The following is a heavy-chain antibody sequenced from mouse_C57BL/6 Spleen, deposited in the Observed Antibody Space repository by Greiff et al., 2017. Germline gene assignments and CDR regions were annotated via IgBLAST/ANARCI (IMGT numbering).Heavy chain of an antibody. D-gene: IGHD1-1*01. J-gene: IGHJ1*03. Sequence: VKLMESGPELVKPGASVKISCKASGYAFSSSWMNWVKQRPGKGLEWIGRIYPGDGDTNYNGKFKGKATLTADKSSSTAYMQLSSLTSEDSAVYFCARTPDYYGSSFNWYFDVWGTGTTVTVSS. CDR1: GYAFSSSW. CDR2: IYPGDGDT. V-gene: IGHV1-82*01. CDR3: ARTPDYYGSSFNWYFDV.